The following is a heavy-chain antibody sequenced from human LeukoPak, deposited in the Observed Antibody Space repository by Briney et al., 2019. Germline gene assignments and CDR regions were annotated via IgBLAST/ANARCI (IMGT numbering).Heavy chain of an antibody. Sequence: SVKVSCKASGGTFSSYAISWVRQAPGQGLEWMGGIIPIFGTANYAQKFQGRVTITADKSTSTAYMELSSLRSEDTAVYYCARAGYYYDSSGYYCFDYWGQGTLVTVSS. J-gene: IGHJ4*02. CDR2: IIPIFGTA. V-gene: IGHV1-69*06. CDR1: GGTFSSYA. CDR3: ARAGYYYDSSGYYCFDY. D-gene: IGHD3-22*01.